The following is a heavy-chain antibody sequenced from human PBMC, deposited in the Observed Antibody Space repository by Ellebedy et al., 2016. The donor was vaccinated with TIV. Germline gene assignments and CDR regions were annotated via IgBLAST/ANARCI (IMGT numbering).Heavy chain of an antibody. CDR2: ISAYSGDT. CDR3: ARTGGTLGDYYMDV. V-gene: IGHV1-18*04. J-gene: IGHJ6*03. D-gene: IGHD3-16*01. CDR1: GYTFTSYY. Sequence: ASVKVSCXASGYTFTSYYMHWVRQAPGQGLEWMGWISAYSGDTYLAQELQGRVTMTTDTSISTAYMELSSLRSEDTAVYYCARTGGTLGDYYMDVWGKGTTVTVSS.